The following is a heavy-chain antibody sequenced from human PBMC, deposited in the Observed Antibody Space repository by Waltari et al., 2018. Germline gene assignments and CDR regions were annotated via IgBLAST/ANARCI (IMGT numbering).Heavy chain of an antibody. CDR2: MYPNSCNT. V-gene: IGHV1-8*01. J-gene: IGHJ4*02. D-gene: IGHD3-16*02. CDR1: GYTFTSYD. CDR3: ARGPDYVWGSYLH. Sequence: QVQLVQSGAEVKKPGVSVKVSCKASGYTFTSYDINWVRQATGQGLEWMGWMYPNSCNTGYAQKFQGRVTMTRNTSISTAYMELSSLRSEDTAVYYCARGPDYVWGSYLHWGQGTLVTVSS.